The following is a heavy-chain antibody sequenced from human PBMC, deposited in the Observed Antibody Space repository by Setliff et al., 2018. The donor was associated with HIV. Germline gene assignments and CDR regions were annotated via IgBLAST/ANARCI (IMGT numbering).Heavy chain of an antibody. CDR2: IGGDGREK. D-gene: IGHD2-8*01. Sequence: GGSLRLSCAASGFTFNSYWMSWVRQPPGKGLEWVAHIGGDGREKFYLDSVEGRFTISRDNARNSLYLQMNDLRVEDTAVYYCATDRGSCTLDYWGQGTLVTVSS. CDR3: ATDRGSCTLDY. V-gene: IGHV3-7*01. CDR1: GFTFNSYW. J-gene: IGHJ4*02.